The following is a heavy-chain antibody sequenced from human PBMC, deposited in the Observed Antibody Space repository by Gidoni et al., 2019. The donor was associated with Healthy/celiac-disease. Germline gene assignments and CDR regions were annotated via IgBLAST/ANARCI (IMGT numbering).Heavy chain of an antibody. Sequence: QVQLVQSGAEAKKPGSSVKVSCKASGGSFSSYAISWVRQAPVQGLEWMGGIIPIFGTANYAQKFQGRVTITADKSTSTAYMELSSLRSEDTAVYYCARSDCSGGSCYELGAFDIWGQGTMVTVSS. V-gene: IGHV1-69*06. J-gene: IGHJ3*02. D-gene: IGHD2-15*01. CDR2: IIPIFGTA. CDR3: ARSDCSGGSCYELGAFDI. CDR1: GGSFSSYA.